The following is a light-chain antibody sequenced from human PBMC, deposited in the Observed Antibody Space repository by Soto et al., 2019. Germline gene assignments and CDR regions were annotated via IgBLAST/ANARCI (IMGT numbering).Light chain of an antibody. V-gene: IGLV2-8*01. Sequence: QSVLTQPPSASGSPGQSVTISCTGTSSDVGHYNFVSWYQHHPGKAPKLMIYEVSKRPSGVPDRFSGSKSGNTASLTVSGLQAEDEADYFCSSYAGSNNLVFGGGTQLTVL. J-gene: IGLJ2*01. CDR2: EVS. CDR1: SSDVGHYNF. CDR3: SSYAGSNNLV.